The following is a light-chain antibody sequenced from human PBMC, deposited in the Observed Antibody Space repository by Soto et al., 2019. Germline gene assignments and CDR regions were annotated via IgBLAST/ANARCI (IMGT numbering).Light chain of an antibody. CDR3: LLYYGGALV. CDR1: TGAVTSGYY. CDR2: STS. Sequence: QAVVTQEPSLXXXXXXXXXLTCASSTGAVTSGYYPNWFQQKPGQAPRPLIYSTSNKHSWTPARFSGSLLGGKAALTLSGVQPEDEAEYYCLLYYGGALVFGGGTKLTVL. V-gene: IGLV7-43*01. J-gene: IGLJ2*01.